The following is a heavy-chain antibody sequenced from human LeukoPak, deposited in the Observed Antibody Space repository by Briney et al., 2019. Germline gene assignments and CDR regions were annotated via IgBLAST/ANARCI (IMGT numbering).Heavy chain of an antibody. V-gene: IGHV1-8*02. CDR3: ARGSSYYDSITPFDY. CDR2: MNPNSGNT. J-gene: IGHJ4*02. CDR1: GYTFTGYY. D-gene: IGHD3-22*01. Sequence: GSVKVSCKASGYTFTGYYMHWVRQAPGQGLEWMGWMNPNSGNTGYAQKFQGRVTMTRNTSISTAYMELSSLRSEDTAVYYCARGSSYYDSITPFDYWGQGTLVTVSS.